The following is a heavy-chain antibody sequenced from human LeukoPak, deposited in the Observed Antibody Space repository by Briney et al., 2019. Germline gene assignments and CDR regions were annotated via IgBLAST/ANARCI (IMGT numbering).Heavy chain of an antibody. CDR2: MSQDGSRK. D-gene: IGHD3-10*01. CDR3: TRDSQGSGTYSTDH. V-gene: IGHV3-7*01. CDR1: GFTFSSSW. Sequence: GGSLRLSCVASGFTFSSSWMSWVRQGPGKGPEWVANMSQDGSRKFYVDSVEGRFTISRDNAKNSLFLEMNGLRDEDTAVYYCTRDSQGSGTYSTDHWGQGTLVAVSS. J-gene: IGHJ4*02.